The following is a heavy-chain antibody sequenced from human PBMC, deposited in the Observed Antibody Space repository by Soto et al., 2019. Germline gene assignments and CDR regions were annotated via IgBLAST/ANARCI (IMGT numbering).Heavy chain of an antibody. CDR1: GYTYNAFY. J-gene: IGHJ6*02. CDR3: GRCRTDSYAMDV. CDR2: INPSGDGT. V-gene: IGHV1-46*02. Sequence: EAPVKGSCKAFGYTYNAFYMHWVRQAPGQGLEWMGVINPSGDGTSYAQKFQGRATMTRDTSTNTVYLELRSLRSDDTAIYYCGRCRTDSYAMDVWGQGTTVTVSS. D-gene: IGHD2-8*02.